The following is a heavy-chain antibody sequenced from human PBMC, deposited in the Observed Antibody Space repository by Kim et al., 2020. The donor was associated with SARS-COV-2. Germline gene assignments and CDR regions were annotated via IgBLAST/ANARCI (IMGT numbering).Heavy chain of an antibody. CDR3: AREVPDPQGYCSGGSCQGLFPY. D-gene: IGHD2-15*01. V-gene: IGHV3-30*04. J-gene: IGHJ4*02. Sequence: GGSLRLSCAASGFTFSSYAMHWVRQAPGKGLEWVAVISYDGSNKYYADSVKGRFTISRDNSKNTLYLQMNSLRAEDTAVYYCAREVPDPQGYCSGGSCQGLFPYWGQGTLVTVSS. CDR1: GFTFSSYA. CDR2: ISYDGSNK.